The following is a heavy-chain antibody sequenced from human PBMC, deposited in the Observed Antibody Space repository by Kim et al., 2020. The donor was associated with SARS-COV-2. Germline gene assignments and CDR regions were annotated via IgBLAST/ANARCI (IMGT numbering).Heavy chain of an antibody. CDR3: ARGRLIAAAGDFDY. D-gene: IGHD6-13*01. V-gene: IGHV4-34*01. J-gene: IGHJ4*02. Sequence: PSLKSRVTISVDTSKTQFSLKLSSVTAADTAVYYCARGRLIAAAGDFDYWGQGTLVTVSS.